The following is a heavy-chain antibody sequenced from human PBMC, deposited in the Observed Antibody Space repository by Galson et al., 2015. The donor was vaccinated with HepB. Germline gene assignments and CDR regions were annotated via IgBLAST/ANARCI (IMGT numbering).Heavy chain of an antibody. D-gene: IGHD4-17*01. Sequence: SLRLSCAASGFTFSDYYMSWIRQAPGKGLEWVSNISSSSTYTNYADSVKGRFTISRDNAKKSLYLQINSLRAEDTAVYYCARVADADYGDHSHFDYWGQGTLVTVSS. J-gene: IGHJ4*02. CDR2: ISSSSTYT. CDR1: GFTFSDYY. CDR3: ARVADADYGDHSHFDY. V-gene: IGHV3-11*06.